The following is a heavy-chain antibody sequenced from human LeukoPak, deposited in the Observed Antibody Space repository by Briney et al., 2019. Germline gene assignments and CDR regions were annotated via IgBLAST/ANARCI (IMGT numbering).Heavy chain of an antibody. Sequence: GGSLRLSCAASGFIFSSYEMNWVRQAPGKGLEWVSYISTGDTTMYYADSVKGRFTISRDNAKNSLYLQMDSLRVEDTGIYYCGRDLGTHGGYVDPWGQGTLVTVSS. J-gene: IGHJ5*02. V-gene: IGHV3-48*03. CDR2: ISTGDTTM. D-gene: IGHD5-12*01. CDR1: GFIFSSYE. CDR3: GRDLGTHGGYVDP.